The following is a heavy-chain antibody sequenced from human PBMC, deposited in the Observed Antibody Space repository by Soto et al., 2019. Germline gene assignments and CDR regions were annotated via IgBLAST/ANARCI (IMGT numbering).Heavy chain of an antibody. D-gene: IGHD2-2*01. CDR2: MNMDGNRI. J-gene: IGHJ4*02. Sequence: PGGSLRLSCAASGFTFSSYWMHWVRQAPGKGLEWVSRMNMDGNRISYVDSVRGRCTISRDNSKNTLYLQMNSLRAEDKAVYYCAKGGNCISTSCYVDYWGQGTLVTVSS. CDR3: AKGGNCISTSCYVDY. V-gene: IGHV3-74*01. CDR1: GFTFSSYW.